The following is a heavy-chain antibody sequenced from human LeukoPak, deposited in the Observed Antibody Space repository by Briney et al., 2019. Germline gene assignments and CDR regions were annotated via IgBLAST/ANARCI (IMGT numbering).Heavy chain of an antibody. Sequence: PGGSLRLSCAGSGFTFSTYSMNWVRQAPGKGLEWVSSISSISSRNSYMYYADSVKGRFTISRDNAKNSLYLQMNSLRAEDTAVYYCARPNSNVYGGNFDYWGQGTLVTVSS. CDR1: GFTFSTYS. D-gene: IGHD4-23*01. V-gene: IGHV3-21*01. J-gene: IGHJ4*02. CDR3: ARPNSNVYGGNFDY. CDR2: ISSRNSYM.